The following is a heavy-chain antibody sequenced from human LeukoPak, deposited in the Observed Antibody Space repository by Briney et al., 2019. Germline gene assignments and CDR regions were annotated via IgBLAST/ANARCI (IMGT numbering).Heavy chain of an antibody. CDR2: IIPIFGTA. V-gene: IGHV1-69*01. Sequence: GASVKVSCKASGGTFSSYAISWVRQAPGQGLEWMGGIIPIFGTANYAQKFQGRVTITADESTSTAYMELSSLRSEDTAVYYCARDRSGYEPFDYWGRGTLVTVSS. CDR3: ARDRSGYEPFDY. CDR1: GGTFSSYA. D-gene: IGHD5-12*01. J-gene: IGHJ4*02.